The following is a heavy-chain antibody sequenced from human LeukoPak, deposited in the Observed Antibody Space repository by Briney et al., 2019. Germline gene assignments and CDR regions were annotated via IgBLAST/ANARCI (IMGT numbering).Heavy chain of an antibody. J-gene: IGHJ4*02. D-gene: IGHD3-22*01. CDR3: SRGLDSRKLGY. V-gene: IGHV4-31*03. Sequence: SETLSRTCTVSGASFNSDDQYWNWIRQSPGKGLEWIGSIHPSGMLYNNPSLESRVTMSRDTPKNQFSLNLNSVTAADTAVYFCSRGLDSRKLGYWGQGILVTVPS. CDR2: IHPSGML. CDR1: GASFNSDDQY.